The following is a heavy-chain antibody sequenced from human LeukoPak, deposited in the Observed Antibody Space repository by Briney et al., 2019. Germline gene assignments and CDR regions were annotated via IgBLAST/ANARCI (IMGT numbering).Heavy chain of an antibody. D-gene: IGHD6-19*01. CDR2: NSYDGSKY. CDR1: GFTFSTYG. V-gene: IGHV3-30*18. CDR3: AKELAVADMFDY. J-gene: IGHJ4*02. Sequence: GGSLRLSCAASGFTFSTYGMHWVRHARGKGLEWVAVNSYDGSKYYYADSVKGRFTISRDNSKNTLYLQLNNVRADDTAVYYCAKELAVADMFDYWGQGTLVTVSS.